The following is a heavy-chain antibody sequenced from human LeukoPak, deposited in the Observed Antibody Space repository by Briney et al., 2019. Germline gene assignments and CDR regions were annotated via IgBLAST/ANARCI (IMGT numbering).Heavy chain of an antibody. V-gene: IGHV3-48*01. CDR1: GFTFSNYG. CDR2: ISSSSSSI. D-gene: IGHD6-6*01. Sequence: GGSLRLSCAASGFTFSNYGMDWVRQAPGKGLEWLSYISSSSSSIYYADPVKGRFTISRDNAKNSLFLQMNSLRAEDTAVYYCARGGAARPDYWGQGTLVTVSS. J-gene: IGHJ4*02. CDR3: ARGGAARPDY.